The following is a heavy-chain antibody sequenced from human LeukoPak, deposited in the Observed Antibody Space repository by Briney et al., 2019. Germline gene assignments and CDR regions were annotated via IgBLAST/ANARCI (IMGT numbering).Heavy chain of an antibody. CDR3: ARESSGYGFDY. V-gene: IGHV1-69*04. D-gene: IGHD5-12*01. CDR1: GGTFSSYA. CDR2: IIPILGIA. Sequence: GASVKVSCKASGGTFSSYAISWVRQAPGQGLEWMGRIIPILGIANYAQKFQGRVTITADKSTSTAYMELSSLRSEDTAVYYCARESSGYGFDYWGQGTLVTVSS. J-gene: IGHJ4*02.